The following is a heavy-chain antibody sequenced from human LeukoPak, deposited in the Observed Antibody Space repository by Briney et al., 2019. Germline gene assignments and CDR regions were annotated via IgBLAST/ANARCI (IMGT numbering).Heavy chain of an antibody. CDR1: GGSFSGYY. V-gene: IGHV4-34*01. J-gene: IGHJ6*02. Sequence: PSETLSLTCAVYGGSFSGYYWGWIRQPPGKGLGWIGEINHSGSTNYNPSLKSRVTISVDTSKNQFSLKLSSVTAADTAVYYCASDIVVVPAAMGSYYYYGMDVWGQGTTVTVSS. D-gene: IGHD2-2*01. CDR2: INHSGST. CDR3: ASDIVVVPAAMGSYYYYGMDV.